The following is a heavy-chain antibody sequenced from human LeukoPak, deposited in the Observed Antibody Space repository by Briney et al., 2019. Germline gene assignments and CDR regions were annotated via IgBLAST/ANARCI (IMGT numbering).Heavy chain of an antibody. J-gene: IGHJ4*02. CDR1: GFTFSSYW. D-gene: IGHD2-2*01. V-gene: IGHV3-74*01. CDR2: INSDGSTT. Sequence: GGSLRLSXAASGFTFSSYWMHWVRQAPGKGLVWVSRINSDGSTTSYADSVKGRFTISRDNAKNTLYLQMNSLRAEDTAVYYCARDRPVVCSSTSCYPRFDYWGQGTLVTVSS. CDR3: ARDRPVVCSSTSCYPRFDY.